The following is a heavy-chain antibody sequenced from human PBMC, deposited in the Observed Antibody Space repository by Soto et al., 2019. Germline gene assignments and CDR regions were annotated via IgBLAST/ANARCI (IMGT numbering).Heavy chain of an antibody. Sequence: GGSLRLSCAASGFTFSSYGMHWVRQAPGKGLEWVAVISYDGSNKYYADSVKGRFTISRDNSKNTLYLQMNSLRAEDTAVYYCAKPGQMAKIMGNWFDPWGQGTLVTVSS. D-gene: IGHD5-12*01. CDR1: GFTFSSYG. V-gene: IGHV3-30*18. CDR2: ISYDGSNK. J-gene: IGHJ5*02. CDR3: AKPGQMAKIMGNWFDP.